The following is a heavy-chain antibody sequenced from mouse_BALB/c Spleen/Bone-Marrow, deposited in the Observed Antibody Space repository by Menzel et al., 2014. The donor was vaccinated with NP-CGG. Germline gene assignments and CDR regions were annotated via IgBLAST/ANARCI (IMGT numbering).Heavy chain of an antibody. V-gene: IGHV1-5*01. J-gene: IGHJ4*01. CDR2: IYPGNSDT. CDR1: GYTFTSYW. CDR3: TRYPYYYGSRNYYAMDY. Sequence: EVMLVESGTVLARPGASVKMSCKASGYTFTSYWMHWVKQRPGQDLEWIGAIYPGNSDTSYNQKFKGKAKLTAVTSTSTAYMELSSLTNEDSAVYYCTRYPYYYGSRNYYAMDYWGQGTSVTVSS. D-gene: IGHD1-1*01.